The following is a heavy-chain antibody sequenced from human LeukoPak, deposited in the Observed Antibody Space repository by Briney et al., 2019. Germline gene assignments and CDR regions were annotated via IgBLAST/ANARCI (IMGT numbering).Heavy chain of an antibody. V-gene: IGHV3-23*01. Sequence: GGSLRLSCEAAGFSFRDYPMGWVRRASGKRLEWVSGISAGADVIFYADPVKGRFTISRDNSKNTLYLQMNSLRAEDSAEYYCAKSLLTTATGTGRAFDIWGQGQWSPSLQ. CDR2: ISAGADVI. J-gene: IGHJ3*02. D-gene: IGHD1-1*01. CDR1: GFSFRDYP. CDR3: AKSLLTTATGTGRAFDI.